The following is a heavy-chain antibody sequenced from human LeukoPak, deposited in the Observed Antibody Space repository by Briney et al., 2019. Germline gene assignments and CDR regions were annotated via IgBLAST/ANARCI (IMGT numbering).Heavy chain of an antibody. D-gene: IGHD3-10*01. CDR3: ARGYLNNYGSGSYYLGDY. CDR1: GYTFTSYD. V-gene: IGHV1-8*01. J-gene: IGHJ4*02. CDR2: MNPNSGNT. Sequence: ASVEVSCKASGYTFTSYDINWVRQATGQGLEWMGWMNPNSGNTGYAQKFQGRVTMTRNTSISTAYMELSSLRSEDTAVYYRARGYLNNYGSGSYYLGDYWGQGTLVTVSS.